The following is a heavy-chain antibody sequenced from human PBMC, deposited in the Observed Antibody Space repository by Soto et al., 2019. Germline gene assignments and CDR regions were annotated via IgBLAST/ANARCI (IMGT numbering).Heavy chain of an antibody. CDR1: GGSISSGGYC. CDR2: IYYSGST. D-gene: IGHD3-3*01. Sequence: SETLSLTCTVSGGSISSGGYCWSWIRQHPGKGLEWIGYIYYSGSTYYNPSLKSRVTISVDTSKNQFSLKLSSVTAADTAVYYCARAGSTIFGVVIRFDPWGQGTLVTVSS. CDR3: ARAGSTIFGVVIRFDP. V-gene: IGHV4-31*03. J-gene: IGHJ5*02.